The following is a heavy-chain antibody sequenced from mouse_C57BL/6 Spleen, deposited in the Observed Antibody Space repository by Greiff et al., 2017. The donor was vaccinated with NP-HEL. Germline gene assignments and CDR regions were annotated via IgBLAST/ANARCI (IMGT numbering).Heavy chain of an antibody. V-gene: IGHV3-6*01. CDR2: ISYDGSN. J-gene: IGHJ4*01. CDR3: AREGDYGNYDAMDY. CDR1: GYSITSGYY. D-gene: IGHD2-1*01. Sequence: DVHLVESGPGLVKPSQSLSLTCSVTGYSITSGYYWNWIRQFPGNKPEWKGYISYDGSNKYNPYLKNRIPITRDTSKNQFFLKLNSVTTEDTSTYYCAREGDYGNYDAMDYWGQGTSVTVSS.